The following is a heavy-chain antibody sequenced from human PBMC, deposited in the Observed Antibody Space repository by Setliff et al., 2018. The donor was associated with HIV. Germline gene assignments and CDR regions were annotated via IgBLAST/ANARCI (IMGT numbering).Heavy chain of an antibody. CDR1: GGSINGGIYY. D-gene: IGHD3-16*01. V-gene: IGHV4-61*02. J-gene: IGHJ4*02. Sequence: SETLSLTCTVSGGSINGGIYYWTWIRQPAGKGLEWLGRIHIGGNTNYNPSLKSRVTMSVDTSKNQFSLNLNSVTATDTAIYYCATERWLYQNFDSWGQGTQVTVSS. CDR2: IHIGGNT. CDR3: ATERWLYQNFDS.